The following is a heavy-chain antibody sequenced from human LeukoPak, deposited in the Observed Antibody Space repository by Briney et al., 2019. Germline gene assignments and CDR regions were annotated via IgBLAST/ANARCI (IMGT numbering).Heavy chain of an antibody. J-gene: IGHJ4*02. V-gene: IGHV4-30-4*08. CDR3: ARASYYYDSSGYYIYYFDY. Sequence: SETLSLTCTVSGGSISSGDYYWSWIRQPPGKGLEWIGYIYYSGSTYYNPSLKSRVTISVDTSKNQFSLKLSSVTAADTAVYYCARASYYYDSSGYYIYYFDYWGQGTLVTVSS. CDR1: GGSISSGDYY. D-gene: IGHD3-22*01. CDR2: IYYSGST.